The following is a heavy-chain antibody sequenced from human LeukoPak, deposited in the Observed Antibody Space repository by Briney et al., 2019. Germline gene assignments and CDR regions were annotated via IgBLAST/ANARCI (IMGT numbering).Heavy chain of an antibody. CDR3: ASKNAVVASFDY. D-gene: IGHD2-2*01. J-gene: IGHJ4*02. CDR1: GFTFSNYG. CDR2: IRYDGSNK. V-gene: IGHV3-30*02. Sequence: GGSLRLSCAASGFTFSNYGMHWVRQAPGKGLEWVAFIRYDGSNKYYADSVKGRFTISRDNSENTLYLLMNSLRAEDAAVYYCASKNAVVASFDYWGQGTLVTVSS.